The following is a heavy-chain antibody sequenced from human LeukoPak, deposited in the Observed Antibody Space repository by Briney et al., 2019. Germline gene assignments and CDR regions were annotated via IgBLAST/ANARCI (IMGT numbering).Heavy chain of an antibody. Sequence: SETLSLTCTVSGGSISSYYWSWIRQPPGKGLEWIGYIYYSGSTNYNPSLKSRVTISVDTSKNQFSLKLSSVTAADTAVYYCARRVRGYDILPGYYSYYFDYWGQGTLVTVSS. CDR1: GGSISSYY. CDR3: ARRVRGYDILPGYYSYYFDY. CDR2: IYYSGST. J-gene: IGHJ4*02. V-gene: IGHV4-59*01. D-gene: IGHD3-9*01.